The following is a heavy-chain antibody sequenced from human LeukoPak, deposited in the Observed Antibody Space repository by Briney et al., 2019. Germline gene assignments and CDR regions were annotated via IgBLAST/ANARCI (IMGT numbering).Heavy chain of an antibody. Sequence: GGSLRLSCAASGFTFSSYGMHWVRQASGKGLEWVSYIGGTGGTTYYADSVKGRFTVSRDNVKNTLYLQMNSLRAEDTATYYCAKDPASFAYWGQGTLVTVSS. CDR3: AKDPASFAY. CDR1: GFTFSSYG. J-gene: IGHJ4*02. CDR2: IGGTGGTT. V-gene: IGHV3-23*01.